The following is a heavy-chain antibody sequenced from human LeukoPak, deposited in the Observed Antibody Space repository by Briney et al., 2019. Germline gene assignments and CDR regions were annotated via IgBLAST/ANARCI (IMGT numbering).Heavy chain of an antibody. CDR1: GFTVSSNY. V-gene: IGHV3-53*04. D-gene: IGHD1-14*01. J-gene: IGHJ4*02. Sequence: GSLRLSCAASGFTVSSNYMSWVRQAPGKWLEWVSAIYSGGSTYYADSVKGRFTISRHNSKNTLYLQMNSLRAEDTAVYYCAREARGNLGFDYWGQGTLVTVSS. CDR2: IYSGGST. CDR3: AREARGNLGFDY.